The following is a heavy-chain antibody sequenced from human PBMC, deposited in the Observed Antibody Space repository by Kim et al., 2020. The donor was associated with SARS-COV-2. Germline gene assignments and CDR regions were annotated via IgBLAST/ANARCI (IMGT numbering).Heavy chain of an antibody. CDR1: GGSISSYY. D-gene: IGHD6-13*01. J-gene: IGHJ4*02. Sequence: SETLSLTCTVSGGSISSYYWSWIRQPPGKGLEWIGYIYYPGSTNYNPSLKSRVTMSVDTSMSQYSLKLSSVTAADTAVYYCARHRLTYSSTWYADYWGQGTLVTVSS. CDR2: IYYPGST. CDR3: ARHRLTYSSTWYADY. V-gene: IGHV4-59*08.